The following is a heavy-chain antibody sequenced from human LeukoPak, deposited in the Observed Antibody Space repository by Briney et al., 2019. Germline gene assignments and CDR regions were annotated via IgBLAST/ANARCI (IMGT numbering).Heavy chain of an antibody. CDR1: GYTFTSYG. J-gene: IGHJ5*02. CDR2: ISAYNGNT. D-gene: IGHD3-10*01. CDR3: ARGDLEVRGKLYNWFDP. V-gene: IGHV1-18*01. Sequence: HWASVKVSCKASGYTFTSYGISWVRQAPGQGLEWMGWISAYNGNTNYAQKLQGRVTMTTDTSTSTAYMELRSLRSDDTAVYYCARGDLEVRGKLYNWFDPWGQGTLVTVSS.